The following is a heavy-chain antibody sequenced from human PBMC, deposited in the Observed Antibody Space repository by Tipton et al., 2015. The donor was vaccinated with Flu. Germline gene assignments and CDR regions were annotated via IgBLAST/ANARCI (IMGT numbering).Heavy chain of an antibody. CDR2: IYYSGST. D-gene: IGHD3-10*01. V-gene: IGHV4-31*03. CDR1: GGSISSGGYY. Sequence: LRLSCTVSGGSISSGGYYWSWIRQHPGKGLEWIGYIYYSGSTYYNPSLKSRVTISVDTYKNQFSLKLSSVTAADTAVYYCAGSIGFGYYFDYWGQGTLVTVSS. CDR3: AGSIGFGYYFDY. J-gene: IGHJ4*02.